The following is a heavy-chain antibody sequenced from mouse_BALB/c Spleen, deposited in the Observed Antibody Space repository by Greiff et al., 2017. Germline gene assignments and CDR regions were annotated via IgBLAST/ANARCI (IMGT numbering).Heavy chain of an antibody. CDR3: TRGITTVVADYAMDY. CDR2: IFPGNSDT. Sequence: EVQLVESGTVLARPGASVKMSCKASGYTFTSYWMPWVKQRPGQGLEWIGAIFPGNSDTSYNQKFKGKAKLTAVTSTSTAYMELSSLTNEDSAVYYCTRGITTVVADYAMDYWGQGTSVTVSS. CDR1: GYTFTSYW. J-gene: IGHJ4*01. D-gene: IGHD1-1*01. V-gene: IGHV1-5*01.